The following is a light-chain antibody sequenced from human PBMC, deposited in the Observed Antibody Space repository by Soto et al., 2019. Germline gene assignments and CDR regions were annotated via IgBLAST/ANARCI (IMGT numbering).Light chain of an antibody. CDR2: EVS. CDR1: STDVGGYNY. V-gene: IGLV2-8*01. CDR3: SSYAGNNIHYV. J-gene: IGLJ1*01. Sequence: QSVLTQPPSASGSAGQSVTISCTGTSTDVGGYNYVSWYQQHPDKAPKLMIYEVSKRPSGVPDRFPGSKSGNTASLTVSGLQAEDEADYYCSSYAGNNIHYVFGTGTKVTVL.